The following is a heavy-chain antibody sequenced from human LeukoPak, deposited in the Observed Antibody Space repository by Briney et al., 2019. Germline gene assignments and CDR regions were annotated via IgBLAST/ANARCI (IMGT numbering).Heavy chain of an antibody. V-gene: IGHV4-59*01. D-gene: IGHD5-12*01. Sequence: KPSQTLSLTCTVSGGSISSYFWTWIRQPPGKGLEWIGYIYYSGSTNYNPSLKSRVTILVDTSKNQFSLKLSSVTAADTAVYYCARAVGYGAFHIWGQGTVVTVSS. CDR3: ARAVGYGAFHI. CDR2: IYYSGST. J-gene: IGHJ3*02. CDR1: GGSISSYF.